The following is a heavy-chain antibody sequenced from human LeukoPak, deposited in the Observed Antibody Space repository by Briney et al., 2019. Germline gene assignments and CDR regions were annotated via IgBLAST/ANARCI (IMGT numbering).Heavy chain of an antibody. Sequence: SETLSLTCTVSGGSISSSSYYWGWIRQPPGKGLEWIGSIYYSGSTYYNPSLKSRVTISVDTSKNQFSLKLSSVTAADTAVYYCARVVGSGNYDYWGQGTLVTVSS. D-gene: IGHD3-10*01. J-gene: IGHJ4*02. V-gene: IGHV4-39*07. CDR3: ARVVGSGNYDY. CDR1: GGSISSSSYY. CDR2: IYYSGST.